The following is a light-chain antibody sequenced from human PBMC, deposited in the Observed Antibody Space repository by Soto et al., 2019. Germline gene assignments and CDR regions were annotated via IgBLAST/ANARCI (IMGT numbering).Light chain of an antibody. CDR2: DTN. CDR1: SSNIGNNY. Sequence: QSVVTQPPSVSAAPGQKVTISCSGSSSNIGNNYVSWYQHLPGTAPKLLIYDTNKRPSGILDRFSGSKSGTSATLGITGLQTGDEADYYCATWESSLNVGVFGGGTKLTVL. CDR3: ATWESSLNVGV. J-gene: IGLJ3*02. V-gene: IGLV1-51*01.